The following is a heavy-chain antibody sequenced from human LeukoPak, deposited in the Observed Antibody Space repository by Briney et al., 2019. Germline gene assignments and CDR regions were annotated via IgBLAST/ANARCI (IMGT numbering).Heavy chain of an antibody. CDR3: ATPRNYYDSSGLDY. V-gene: IGHV1-24*01. CDR2: FDPEDGET. Sequence: GASVKVSCKVSGYTLTELSMHWVRQAPGKGLEWMGGFDPEDGETIYAQKFQGRVTMTEDTSTDTAYMELSSLRSEDTAVYYCATPRNYYDSSGLDYWGQGTLVTVSS. J-gene: IGHJ4*02. CDR1: GYTLTELS. D-gene: IGHD3-22*01.